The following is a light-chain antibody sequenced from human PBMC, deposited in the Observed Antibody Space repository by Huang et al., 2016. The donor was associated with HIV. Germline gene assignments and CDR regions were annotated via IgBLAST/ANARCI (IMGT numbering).Light chain of an antibody. CDR1: QSIGSS. Sequence: EVVLTQSPDFQSVTPKEKVTITCRASQSIGSSLHWYQQKPDQSPNLLIKYASQSFSGVPSRFSGSGSGTDFTLTINGLEVEDAATYYCHQSSNLPWTFGQGTKVEVK. V-gene: IGKV6-21*01. CDR3: HQSSNLPWT. J-gene: IGKJ1*01. CDR2: YAS.